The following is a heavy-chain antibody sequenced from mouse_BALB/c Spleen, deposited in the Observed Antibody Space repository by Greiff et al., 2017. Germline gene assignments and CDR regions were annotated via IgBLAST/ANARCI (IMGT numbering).Heavy chain of an antibody. J-gene: IGHJ2*01. Sequence: QVQLKESGAELAKPGASVKMSCKASGYTFTSYWMHWVKQRPGQGLEWIGYINPSTGYTEYNQKFKDKATLTADKSSSTAYMQLSSLTSEDSAVYYCARGIYYYGSTSFDYWGQGTTLTVSS. CDR3: ARGIYYYGSTSFDY. CDR2: INPSTGYT. D-gene: IGHD1-1*01. CDR1: GYTFTSYW. V-gene: IGHV1-7*01.